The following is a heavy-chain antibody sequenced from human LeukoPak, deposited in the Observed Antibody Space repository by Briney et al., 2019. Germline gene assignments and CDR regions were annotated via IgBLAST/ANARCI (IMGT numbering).Heavy chain of an antibody. Sequence: SETLSLTCTVPGGSIGSYYWSWIRQPPGKGLEWIGYIYYSGSTNYNPSLKSRVTISVDTSKNQFSLKLTSVTAADTAVYYCSSGSYLDYWGQGTLVTVSS. CDR2: IYYSGST. J-gene: IGHJ4*02. CDR1: GGSIGSYY. CDR3: SSGSYLDY. D-gene: IGHD1-26*01. V-gene: IGHV4-59*01.